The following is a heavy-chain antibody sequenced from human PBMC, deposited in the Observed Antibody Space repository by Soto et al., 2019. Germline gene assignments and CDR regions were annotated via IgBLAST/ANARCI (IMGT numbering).Heavy chain of an antibody. CDR2: ISGSGGST. V-gene: IGHV3-23*01. D-gene: IGHD3-9*01. Sequence: GGSLRLSCAASGFTFSSYAMSWVRQAPGKGLEWVSAISGSGGSTYYADSVKGRFTISRDNSKNTLYLQMNSLRAEDTGVYYCAKAYYDIVTGYYRGAFDIWGQGTMVTVSS. CDR3: AKAYYDIVTGYYRGAFDI. CDR1: GFTFSSYA. J-gene: IGHJ3*02.